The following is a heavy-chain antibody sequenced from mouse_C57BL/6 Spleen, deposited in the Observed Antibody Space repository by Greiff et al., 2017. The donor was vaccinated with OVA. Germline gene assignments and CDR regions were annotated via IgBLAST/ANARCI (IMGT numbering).Heavy chain of an antibody. J-gene: IGHJ1*03. D-gene: IGHD1-1*01. V-gene: IGHV5-4*03. CDR1: GFTFSSYA. CDR3: ARGRRITTVVGYFDV. Sequence: EVKLMESGGGLVKPGGSLKLSCAASGFTFSSYAMSWVRQTPEKRLEWVATISDGGSYTYYPDNVKGRFTISRDNAKNNLYLQMSHLKSEDTAMYYCARGRRITTVVGYFDVWGTGTTVTVSS. CDR2: ISDGGSYT.